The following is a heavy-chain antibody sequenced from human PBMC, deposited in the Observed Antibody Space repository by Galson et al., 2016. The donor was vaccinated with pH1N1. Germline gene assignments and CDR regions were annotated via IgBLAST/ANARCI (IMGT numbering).Heavy chain of an antibody. CDR3: TLLQEHL. J-gene: IGHJ6*01. CDR1: GFTFDDYA. V-gene: IGHV3-9*01. CDR2: ISWNSGRR. Sequence: SLRLSCAASGFTFDDYAMRWVRQAPGKGLEWVSGISWNSGRRGYADSVKGRFTISRDNAKNSLYLQMNSLHQGPIGLPPGTLLQEHLWG.